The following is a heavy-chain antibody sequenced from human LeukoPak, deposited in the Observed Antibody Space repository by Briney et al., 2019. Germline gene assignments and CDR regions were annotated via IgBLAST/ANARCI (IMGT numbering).Heavy chain of an antibody. V-gene: IGHV3-11*04. CDR2: ISSSSSTI. CDR3: ARDIVVVPAAMGLFTVIDGLRYGMDV. CDR1: GFTFSDSY. J-gene: IGHJ6*02. Sequence: GGSLRLSCVVSGFTFSDSYMSWIRQAPGKGLEWVSYISSSSSTIYYADSVKGRFTISRDNAKNSLYLQMNSLRAEDTAVYYCARDIVVVPAAMGLFTVIDGLRYGMDVWGQGTTVTVSS. D-gene: IGHD2-2*01.